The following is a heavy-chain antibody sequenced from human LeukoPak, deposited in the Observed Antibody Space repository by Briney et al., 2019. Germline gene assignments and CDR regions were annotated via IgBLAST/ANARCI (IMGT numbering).Heavy chain of an antibody. J-gene: IGHJ6*03. CDR3: ARETHGDYMDV. V-gene: IGHV3-7*01. CDR2: IKQDGSEK. D-gene: IGHD3-10*01. CDR1: GFTFSSYW. Sequence: GGSLRLSCAASGFTFSSYWMSWVRQAPGKGLEWVANIKQDGSEKYYVDSVKGRFTISRDNAKNSLYLQMNSLRAEGTAVYYCARETHGDYMDVWGKGTTVTVSS.